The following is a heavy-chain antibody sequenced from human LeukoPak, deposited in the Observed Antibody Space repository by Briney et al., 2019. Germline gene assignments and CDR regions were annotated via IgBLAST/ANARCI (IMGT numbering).Heavy chain of an antibody. CDR3: AKLPGRAADY. V-gene: IGHV3-23*01. Sequence: PGGSLRLSCAASGFTFSSYVMNWVRQAPGKGLEWVSGISDSGGGTYYADSVKGRFTISSDNSKNTLYPQMNSLRAEDTAVYYCAKLPGRAADYWGQGTLVTVSS. CDR1: GFTFSSYV. J-gene: IGHJ4*02. CDR2: ISDSGGGT.